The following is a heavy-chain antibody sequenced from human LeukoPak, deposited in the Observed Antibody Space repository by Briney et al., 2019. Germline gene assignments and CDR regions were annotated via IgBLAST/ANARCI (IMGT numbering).Heavy chain of an antibody. CDR2: INPNSGGT. J-gene: IGHJ4*02. D-gene: IGHD6-6*01. V-gene: IGHV1-2*02. CDR1: GYTFTDYY. CDR3: TGDLAAGRRIADRPDY. Sequence: ASVKVSCTASGYTFTDYYIHWVRQAPGQGLEWIGWINPNSGGTDYAQTFKGRVTMTRDTSMSTAYLHVSSLRSDDTAVYYCTGDLAAGRRIADRPDYWGQGTLVTVSS.